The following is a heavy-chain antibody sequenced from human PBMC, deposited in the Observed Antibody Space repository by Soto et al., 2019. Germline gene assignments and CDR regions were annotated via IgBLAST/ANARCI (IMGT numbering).Heavy chain of an antibody. CDR3: ARHLGEGYFDY. Sequence: PSETLSLTCTVYGGSFSGYYWNWIRQPPGKGLEWIGEINHSGSTNYNPSLKSRVTISVDTSKNQFSLKLSSVTAADTAVYYCARHLGEGYFDYWGQGTLVT. CDR2: INHSGST. J-gene: IGHJ4*02. CDR1: GGSFSGYY. V-gene: IGHV4-34*01.